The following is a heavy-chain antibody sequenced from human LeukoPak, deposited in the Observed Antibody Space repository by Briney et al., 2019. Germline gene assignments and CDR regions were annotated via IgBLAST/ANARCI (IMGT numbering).Heavy chain of an antibody. Sequence: GGSLRLSCAASGFTFNSHGMHWVRQAPGKGLEWVAIIWYDGSNKYYADSVKGRFTISRDNSKNTLYLQMNSLRAEDTAVYYCARDLSTGWLDYWGQGTLVTVSS. CDR1: GFTFNSHG. V-gene: IGHV3-33*01. D-gene: IGHD3-9*01. CDR3: ARDLSTGWLDY. J-gene: IGHJ4*02. CDR2: IWYDGSNK.